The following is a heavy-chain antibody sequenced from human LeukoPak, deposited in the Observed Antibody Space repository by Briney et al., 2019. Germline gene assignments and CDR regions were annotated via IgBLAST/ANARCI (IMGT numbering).Heavy chain of an antibody. D-gene: IGHD2-2*01. CDR2: INSDASVT. V-gene: IGHV3-74*01. CDR3: ARICSSTDCLIPD. CDR1: GFTFSRHW. J-gene: IGHJ4*02. Sequence: PGGSLRLSCAASGFTFSRHWMHWVRQAPGKGLVWISRINSDASVTNYADFVKGRFTISRDNAKNTVYLQINSLRDEDTAVYYCARICSSTDCLIPDWGQGTLVTVSS.